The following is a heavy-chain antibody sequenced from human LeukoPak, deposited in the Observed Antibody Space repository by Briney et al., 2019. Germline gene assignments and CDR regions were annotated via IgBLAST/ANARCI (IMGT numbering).Heavy chain of an antibody. CDR3: ARGVYIAAAQYGY. J-gene: IGHJ4*02. D-gene: IGHD6-13*01. V-gene: IGHV4-59*01. CDR2: IYYSGTT. Sequence: SETLSLTCTVSGGSISSYYWSWIRQPPGKGLEWIGYIYYSGTTNYNPSLKSRVTISVDTSKNQFSLKLGSVTAADTAVYYCARGVYIAAAQYGYWGQGTLVSVSS. CDR1: GGSISSYY.